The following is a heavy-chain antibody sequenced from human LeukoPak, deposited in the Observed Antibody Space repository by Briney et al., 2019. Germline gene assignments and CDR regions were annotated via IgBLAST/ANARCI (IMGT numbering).Heavy chain of an antibody. CDR1: GFTFSSYE. J-gene: IGHJ4*02. CDR3: ARDRYSSGPSVFDY. CDR2: ISSSGSTI. V-gene: IGHV3-48*03. Sequence: PGGSLRLSCAASGFTFSSYEMNWVRQAPGKGLEWVSYISSSGSTIYYADSVKGRFTISRDNAKNSLYLQMNSLRAEDTAVYYCARDRYSSGPSVFDYWGQGTLVTVSS. D-gene: IGHD6-19*01.